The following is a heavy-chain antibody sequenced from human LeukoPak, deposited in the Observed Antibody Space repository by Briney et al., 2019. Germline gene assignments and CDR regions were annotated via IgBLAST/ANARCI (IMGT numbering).Heavy chain of an antibody. J-gene: IGHJ6*03. CDR1: GGTFSSYA. V-gene: IGHV1-69*05. Sequence: SVKVSCKASGGTFSSYAISWVRQAPGQGLEWMGGIILIFGPANYAQKFQGRVTITTDESTSTAYMELSSLRSEDTAGYYCARGTYSGYDPRYYYYYMDVWGKGTTVTVSS. D-gene: IGHD5-12*01. CDR3: ARGTYSGYDPRYYYYYMDV. CDR2: IILIFGPA.